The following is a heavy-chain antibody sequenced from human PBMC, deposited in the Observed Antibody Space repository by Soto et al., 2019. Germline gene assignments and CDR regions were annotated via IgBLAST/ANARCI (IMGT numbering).Heavy chain of an antibody. Sequence: LSLTCTVSGASISGYYWSWIRKSAGKGLEWIGRIYATGTTDYNPSLKSRVMMSVDTSKKQFSLRLRSVTAADTAVYYCVRDGTKTLRDWFDPWGQGISVTVSS. CDR2: IYATGTT. V-gene: IGHV4-4*07. D-gene: IGHD1-1*01. CDR1: GASISGYY. CDR3: VRDGTKTLRDWFDP. J-gene: IGHJ5*02.